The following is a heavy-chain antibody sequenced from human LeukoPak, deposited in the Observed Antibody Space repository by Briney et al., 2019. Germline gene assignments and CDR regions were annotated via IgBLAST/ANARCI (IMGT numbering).Heavy chain of an antibody. V-gene: IGHV3-30*18. CDR2: ISYDGSNK. D-gene: IGHD3-22*01. J-gene: IGHJ3*02. Sequence: GGSLRLSCAASGFTFSSYGMHWVRQAPGKGLEWVAVISYDGSNKYYAHSVKGRFTISRDNSKNTLYLQMNSLRAEDTAVYYCAKSWVYYDSSGYYYEVHEAFDIWGQGTMVTVSS. CDR3: AKSWVYYDSSGYYYEVHEAFDI. CDR1: GFTFSSYG.